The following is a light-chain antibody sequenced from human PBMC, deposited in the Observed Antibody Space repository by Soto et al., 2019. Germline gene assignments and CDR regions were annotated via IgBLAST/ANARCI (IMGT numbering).Light chain of an antibody. CDR3: SSYAGSNIV. V-gene: IGLV2-8*01. J-gene: IGLJ2*01. CDR2: EVS. Sequence: QSALTQPPSASGSPGQSVTISCTGTSSDVGGDNYVSWYQQHPGKAPKLMIYEVSKRPSGVPDRFSGSKSGNTASLTGSGLQAEDEADYYCSSYAGSNIVFGGWTKLTVL. CDR1: SSDVGGDNY.